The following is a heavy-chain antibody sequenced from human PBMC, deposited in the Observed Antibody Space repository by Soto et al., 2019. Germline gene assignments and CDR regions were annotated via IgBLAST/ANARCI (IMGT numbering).Heavy chain of an antibody. Sequence: GGSLRLSCATSGFTFSSYAIHWVRQAPGKGLEWVAVMSYDGSTQYYADSVKGRFTISRDNAENSLYLQMESLTAEDTALYYCVRTGYSSSWDDAFDIWGQGTMVTVSS. CDR3: VRTGYSSSWDDAFDI. CDR1: GFTFSSYA. V-gene: IGHV3-30*03. J-gene: IGHJ3*02. D-gene: IGHD6-13*01. CDR2: MSYDGSTQ.